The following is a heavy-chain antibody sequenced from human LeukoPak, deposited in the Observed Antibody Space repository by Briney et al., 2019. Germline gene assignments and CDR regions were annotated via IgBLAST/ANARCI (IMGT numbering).Heavy chain of an antibody. CDR2: INRSGST. J-gene: IGHJ5*02. CDR3: ARSRIQLWLLAIDP. V-gene: IGHV4-34*01. CDR1: GGSFSGYY. Sequence: SETLSLTCAVYGGSFSGYYWSWIRQPPGKGLEWIGEINRSGSTNYNPSLKSRVTISVDTSRNQFSLKLSSVTAADTAVYYCARSRIQLWLLAIDPWGQGTLVTVSS. D-gene: IGHD5-18*01.